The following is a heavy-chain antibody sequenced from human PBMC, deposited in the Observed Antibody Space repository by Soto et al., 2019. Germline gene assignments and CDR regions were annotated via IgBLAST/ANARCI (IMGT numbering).Heavy chain of an antibody. CDR3: ARGYCSGGSCYFLDY. J-gene: IGHJ4*02. Sequence: VQLVESGGGLVQPGGSLRLSCAASGFTFRSFAMHWVRQAPGKGLEWVTIISYDGSNKYYADSVKGRFTISRDNSKNTLYLQMNSLRAEDTAVYFCARGYCSGGSCYFLDYWGQGTLVTVSS. D-gene: IGHD2-15*01. V-gene: IGHV3-30-3*01. CDR1: GFTFRSFA. CDR2: ISYDGSNK.